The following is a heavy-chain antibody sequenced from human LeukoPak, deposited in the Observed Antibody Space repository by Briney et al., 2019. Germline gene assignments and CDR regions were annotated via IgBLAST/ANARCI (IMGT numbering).Heavy chain of an antibody. CDR3: ARDVYGHGDY. CDR1: GFTFSNYW. D-gene: IGHD1-14*01. Sequence: GGSLRLSCVASGFTFSNYWMHWVRQAPEKGLMWVSKINSDGSGPDYADSVKGRFTISRGNAKNTLYLQMNSLRAEDTAVYYCARDVYGHGDYWGQGTLVTVSS. CDR2: INSDGSGP. V-gene: IGHV3-74*01. J-gene: IGHJ4*02.